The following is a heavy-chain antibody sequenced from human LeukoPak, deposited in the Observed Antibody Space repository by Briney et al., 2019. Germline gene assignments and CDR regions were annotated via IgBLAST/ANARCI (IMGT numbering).Heavy chain of an antibody. Sequence: GGSLRLSCTASGFAFSFFAMSWLRQPPGKGLEWVSTINANSGATSYAASVRGRFTISRDNSKNKLYLQLNSLGAEDTAVFYCAAGGDYPHFDYWGQGTLVTVSS. J-gene: IGHJ4*02. CDR2: INANSGAT. V-gene: IGHV3-23*01. D-gene: IGHD4-17*01. CDR3: AAGGDYPHFDY. CDR1: GFAFSFFA.